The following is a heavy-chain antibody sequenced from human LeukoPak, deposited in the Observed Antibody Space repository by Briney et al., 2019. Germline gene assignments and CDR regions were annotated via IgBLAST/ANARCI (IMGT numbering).Heavy chain of an antibody. CDR3: AREVRDILTGYYHTYYFDY. CDR1: GFTFSDYY. D-gene: IGHD3-9*01. Sequence: GGSLRLSCAASGFTFSDYYMSWIRQAPGKGLEWVSGINWNGGSTGYADSVKGRFTISRDNAKNSLYLQMNSLRAEDTALYYCAREVRDILTGYYHTYYFDYWGQGTLVTVSS. J-gene: IGHJ4*02. CDR2: INWNGGST. V-gene: IGHV3-20*04.